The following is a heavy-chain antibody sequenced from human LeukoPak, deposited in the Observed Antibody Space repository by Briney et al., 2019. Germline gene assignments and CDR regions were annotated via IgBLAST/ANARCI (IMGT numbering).Heavy chain of an antibody. CDR3: ARALGAYYYDSSGYYDDY. CDR2: ISAYNGNT. D-gene: IGHD3-22*01. J-gene: IGHJ4*02. CDR1: GYTFTSYG. Sequence: GASVKVSCKASGYTFTSYGISWVRQAPGQGLEWMGRISAYNGNTNYAQKLQGRVTMTTDTSTSTAYMELRSPRSDDTAVYYCARALGAYYYDSSGYYDDYWGQGTLVTVSS. V-gene: IGHV1-18*01.